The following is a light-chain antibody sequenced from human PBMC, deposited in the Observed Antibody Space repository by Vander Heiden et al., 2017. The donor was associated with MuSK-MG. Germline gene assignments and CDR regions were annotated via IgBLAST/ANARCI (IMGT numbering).Light chain of an antibody. Sequence: DLQLTQSPSSLSASVGDRVSITCRASQSISSWLAWYQHKPGKAPNLLIYQASILQSGVPSRFGGSGSGTEFTLTFSSLQPDDFATYYCQQDVTYPYTFGQGTKLEI. V-gene: IGKV1-5*03. CDR3: QQDVTYPYT. CDR2: QAS. CDR1: QSISSW. J-gene: IGKJ2*01.